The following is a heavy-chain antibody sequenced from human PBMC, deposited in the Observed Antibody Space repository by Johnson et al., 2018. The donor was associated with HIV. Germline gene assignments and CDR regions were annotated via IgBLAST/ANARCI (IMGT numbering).Heavy chain of an antibody. CDR1: GFTFDDYA. CDR3: ARVTTMMDSDAFDI. CDR2: ISWNSGSI. J-gene: IGHJ3*02. D-gene: IGHD5-12*01. V-gene: IGHV3-9*01. Sequence: VQLVESGGGVVRPGGSLRLSCAASGFTFDDYAMHWVRQAPGKGLEWVSGISWNSGSIGYADSVKGRFTISRDNAKNSLYLHMNSLRAEDTALYYCARVTTMMDSDAFDIWGQGTMVTVSS.